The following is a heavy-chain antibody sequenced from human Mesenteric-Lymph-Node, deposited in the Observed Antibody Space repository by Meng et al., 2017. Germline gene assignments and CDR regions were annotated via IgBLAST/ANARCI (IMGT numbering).Heavy chain of an antibody. J-gene: IGHJ4*02. V-gene: IGHV3-74*01. D-gene: IGHD3-9*01. CDR2: INSDGSST. CDR1: GFTFSSYA. Sequence: GGSLRLSCAASGFTFSSYAMHWVRQAPGKGLVWVSRINSDGSSTSYADSVKGRFTISRDNAKNTLYLQMNSLRAEDTAVYYCARDDYDSLTGSYDYWGQGTLVTVSS. CDR3: ARDDYDSLTGSYDY.